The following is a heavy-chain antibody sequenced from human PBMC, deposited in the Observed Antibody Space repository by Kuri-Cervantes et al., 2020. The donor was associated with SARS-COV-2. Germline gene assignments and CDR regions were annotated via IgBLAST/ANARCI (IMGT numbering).Heavy chain of an antibody. D-gene: IGHD4-11*01. CDR1: GYTFTGYY. CDR2: INPNSGGT. Sequence: ASVKVSCKASGYTFTGYYMHWVRQAPGQGLEWMGWINPNSGGTNYEQKFQGRVTMTRDTSISTAYMELSRLRSDDTAVYYCARVPYSNYDWFDPWGQGTLVTVSS. V-gene: IGHV1-2*02. J-gene: IGHJ5*02. CDR3: ARVPYSNYDWFDP.